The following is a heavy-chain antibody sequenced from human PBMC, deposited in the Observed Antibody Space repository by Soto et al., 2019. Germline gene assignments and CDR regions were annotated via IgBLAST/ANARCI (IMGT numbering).Heavy chain of an antibody. CDR3: AREQGSGCLDY. CDR2: ISYDGSNK. Sequence: ESGGGVVQPGRSLRLSCAASGFTFRSYAMHWVRQAPGKGLEWVAVISYDGSNKYYADSVKGRFTISRDNSKNTLYLQMNSLRAEDTAVYYCAREQGSGCLDYWGQGTLVTVSS. CDR1: GFTFRSYA. D-gene: IGHD6-19*01. J-gene: IGHJ4*02. V-gene: IGHV3-30-3*01.